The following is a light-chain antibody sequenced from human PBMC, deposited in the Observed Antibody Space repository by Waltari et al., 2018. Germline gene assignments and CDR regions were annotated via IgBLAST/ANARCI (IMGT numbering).Light chain of an antibody. V-gene: IGLV1-44*01. CDR3: AAWDDSLEGWV. J-gene: IGLJ3*02. CDR2: NNN. CDR1: RPNIGTNL. Sequence: QSVLTQPPSASGTPGQRVTITRFGRRPNIGTNLVSWYLQVPGTAPKLLIYNNNQRPSGVPERFSGSKSGTSASLAISWLQSEDEAEYSCAAWDDSLEGWVFGGGTRLTVL.